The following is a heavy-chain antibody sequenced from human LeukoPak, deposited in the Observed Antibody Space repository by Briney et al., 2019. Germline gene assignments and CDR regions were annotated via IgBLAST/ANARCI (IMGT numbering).Heavy chain of an antibody. CDR1: GYTFPSYY. CDR2: INPSGGST. CDR3: ARDRGGVAPFDY. J-gene: IGHJ4*02. D-gene: IGHD3-16*01. Sequence: AASVKVSCKASGYTFPSYYMHWVRQAPGQGLEWMGIINPSGGSTSYAQKLQGRVTMTRETSTSTVYMELSSLRSEDTAVYYCARDRGGVAPFDYWGQGTLVTVSS. V-gene: IGHV1-46*01.